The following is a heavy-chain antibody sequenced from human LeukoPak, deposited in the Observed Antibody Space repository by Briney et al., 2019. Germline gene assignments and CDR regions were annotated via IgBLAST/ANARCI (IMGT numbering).Heavy chain of an antibody. Sequence: SETLSLTCTVSGGSISSSSYYWGWIRQPPGKGLEWIGSIYYSGSTYYNPSLKSRVTISVDTSKNQFSLRLSSVTAADTAVYYCARGRSIAAAGTGVDYWGQGTLVTVSS. V-gene: IGHV4-39*07. CDR1: GGSISSSSYY. CDR3: ARGRSIAAAGTGVDY. D-gene: IGHD6-13*01. J-gene: IGHJ4*02. CDR2: IYYSGST.